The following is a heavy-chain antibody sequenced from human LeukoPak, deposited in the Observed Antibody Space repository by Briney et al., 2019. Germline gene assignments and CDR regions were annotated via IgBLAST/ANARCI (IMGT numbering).Heavy chain of an antibody. CDR1: GFTFSSYS. CDR2: ISSSSSTI. V-gene: IGHV3-48*04. J-gene: IGHJ3*02. CDR3: ATDVRGVRVIDAFDI. Sequence: GGSLRLSCAASGFTFSSYSMNWVRHAPGQGLEPVSYISSSSSTIYYADSVNGRFPISRDNAKNSLYLQMNSLRAEVTAVDYCATDVRGVRVIDAFDIWGQGTMVTVSS. D-gene: IGHD3-10*01.